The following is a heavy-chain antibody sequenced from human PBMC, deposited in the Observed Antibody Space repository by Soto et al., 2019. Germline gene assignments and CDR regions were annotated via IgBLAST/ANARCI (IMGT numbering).Heavy chain of an antibody. CDR1: GFTFSSYG. Sequence: QVQLVESGGGVVQPGRSLRLSCAASGFTFSSYGMHWVRQAPGKGLEWVAVICYDGSNKYYADSVKGRFTISRDNSKNTLYLQMNSLRAEDTAVYYCARGYSGYDYYYYYYMDVWGKGTTVTVSS. D-gene: IGHD5-12*01. V-gene: IGHV3-33*01. CDR2: ICYDGSNK. CDR3: ARGYSGYDYYYYYYMDV. J-gene: IGHJ6*03.